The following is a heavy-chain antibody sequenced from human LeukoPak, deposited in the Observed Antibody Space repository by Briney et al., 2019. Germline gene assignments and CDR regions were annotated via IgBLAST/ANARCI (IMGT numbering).Heavy chain of an antibody. V-gene: IGHV3-20*04. CDR3: ARDALDGSYYTFDY. CDR1: GFTFDDYG. Sequence: PGGSLRLSCAASGFTFDDYGMSWVRQAPGKGLEWVSGINWNGGSTGYADSVKGRFTISRDNAKNSLYLQMNSLRAEDTALYYCARDALDGSYYTFDYWGQGTLVTVSS. D-gene: IGHD1-26*01. CDR2: INWNGGST. J-gene: IGHJ4*02.